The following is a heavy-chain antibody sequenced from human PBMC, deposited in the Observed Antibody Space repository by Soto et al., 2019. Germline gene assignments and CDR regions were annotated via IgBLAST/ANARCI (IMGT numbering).Heavy chain of an antibody. CDR2: IYYSGST. CDR1: GGSISSYY. D-gene: IGHD3-10*01. J-gene: IGHJ4*02. Sequence: NPSETLSLTCTVSGGSISSYYWSWIRQPPGKGLEWIGYIYYSGSTNYNPSLKSRVTISVDTSKNQFSLKLSSVTAADTALYYCARTYGRNFDYWGQGTLVTVSS. V-gene: IGHV4-59*01. CDR3: ARTYGRNFDY.